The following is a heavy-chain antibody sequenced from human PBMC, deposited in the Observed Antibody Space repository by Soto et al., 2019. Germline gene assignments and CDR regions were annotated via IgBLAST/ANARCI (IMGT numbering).Heavy chain of an antibody. CDR1: GFTFSDNL. D-gene: IGHD5-18*01. V-gene: IGHV1-3*01. J-gene: IGHJ3*01. CDR2: LNPDTGNT. Sequence: QVQLVQSGADLKKPGASVNISCTASGFTFSDNLINWERQLPGQGLEWMGWLNPDTGNTRYSETFQGRVTISRHPSASIAYLELSGMENEDTALYFCARDIQSVGPRANDAFDVWVQGTMITVSS. CDR3: ARDIQSVGPRANDAFDV.